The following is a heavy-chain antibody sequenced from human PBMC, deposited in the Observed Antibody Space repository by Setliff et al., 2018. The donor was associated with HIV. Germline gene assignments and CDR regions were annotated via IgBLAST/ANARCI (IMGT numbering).Heavy chain of an antibody. CDR3: ARDLFRWAAAGPNYFDS. CDR1: GYTFSTYS. D-gene: IGHD6-13*01. J-gene: IGHJ4*02. Sequence: GASVKVSCKASGYTFSTYSITWVRQAPGQGLEWVGWVSAYNGHTDFAQKFQGRITLTTDTSSNTAYMELRSLRSDDTAIYYCARDLFRWAAAGPNYFDSWGQGTLVTVSS. V-gene: IGHV1-18*01. CDR2: VSAYNGHT.